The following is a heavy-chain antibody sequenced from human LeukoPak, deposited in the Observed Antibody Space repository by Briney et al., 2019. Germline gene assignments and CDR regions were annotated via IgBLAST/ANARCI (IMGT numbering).Heavy chain of an antibody. V-gene: IGHV1-69*05. CDR2: IIPIFGTA. CDR3: ARNDYGGNSALYYYYMDV. Sequence: SVKVSCKASGGTFSSYAISWVRQAPGQGLEWMGGIIPIFGTANYAQKFQGRVTITTDESTSTAYMELSSLRSEDTAVYYRARNDYGGNSALYYYYMDVWGKGTTVTVSS. J-gene: IGHJ6*03. CDR1: GGTFSSYA. D-gene: IGHD4-23*01.